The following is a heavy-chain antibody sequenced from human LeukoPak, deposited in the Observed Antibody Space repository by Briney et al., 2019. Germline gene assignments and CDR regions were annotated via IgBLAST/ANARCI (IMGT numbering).Heavy chain of an antibody. Sequence: GGSLRLSCAASGFTFSSYSMNWVRQAPGKGLEWVSSISSSSSYIYYADSVKGRFTISRDNAKNSLYLQMNSLRAEDTAVYYCARGPTVVTPLGEDAFDIWGQGTMVTVSS. CDR1: GFTFSSYS. CDR3: ARGPTVVTPLGEDAFDI. CDR2: ISSSSSYI. J-gene: IGHJ3*02. D-gene: IGHD4-23*01. V-gene: IGHV3-21*01.